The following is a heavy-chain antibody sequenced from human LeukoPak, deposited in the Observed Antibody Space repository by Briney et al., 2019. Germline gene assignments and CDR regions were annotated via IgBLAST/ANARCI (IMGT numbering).Heavy chain of an antibody. CDR1: GFTFSNAW. CDR2: IKSKTDGGTT. Sequence: PGGSLRLSCAASGFTFSNAWMSWVRQAPGKGLEWVGRIKSKTDGGTTDYAAPVKGRFTISRDDSKNTLYLQMNNLKTEDTAVYYCTTDHGSLDYGDYGEVDYWGQGTLVTVSS. J-gene: IGHJ4*02. V-gene: IGHV3-15*01. CDR3: TTDHGSLDYGDYGEVDY. D-gene: IGHD4-17*01.